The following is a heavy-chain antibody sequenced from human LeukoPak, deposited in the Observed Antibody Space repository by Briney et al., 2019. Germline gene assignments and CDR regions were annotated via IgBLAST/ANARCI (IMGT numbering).Heavy chain of an antibody. D-gene: IGHD6-19*01. CDR3: ARAVTGIAVAGTHAFDI. J-gene: IGHJ3*02. CDR2: IYTSGST. V-gene: IGHV4-61*02. CDR1: GGSISSGSYY. Sequence: SETLSLTCTVSGGSISSGSYYWSWIRQPAGKGLEWIGRIYTSGSTNYNPSLKSRVTISVDTSKNQFSLKLSSVIAADTAVYYCARAVTGIAVAGTHAFDIWGQGTMVTVSS.